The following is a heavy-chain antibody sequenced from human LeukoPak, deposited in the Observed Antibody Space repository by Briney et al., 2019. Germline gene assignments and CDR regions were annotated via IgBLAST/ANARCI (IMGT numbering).Heavy chain of an antibody. CDR3: ARDSGSYYEDWFDP. V-gene: IGHV3-21*01. D-gene: IGHD1-26*01. CDR2: ISSSSSYI. J-gene: IGHJ5*02. Sequence: PGGSLRLSCAASGFTFSSYSMSWVRQAPGKGLKWVSSISSSSSYIYYADSVKGRFTISRDNAKNSLYLQMNSLRAEDTAVYYCARDSGSYYEDWFDPWGQGTLVTVSS. CDR1: GFTFSSYS.